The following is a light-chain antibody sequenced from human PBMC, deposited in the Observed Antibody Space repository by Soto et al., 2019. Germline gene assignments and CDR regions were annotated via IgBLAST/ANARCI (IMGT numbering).Light chain of an antibody. CDR2: DVS. CDR3: CSYAGSYTFYV. Sequence: QSALTQPASVSGSPGQSITISCTGTSSDVGSYNLVSWYQQHPGKAPKLMIYDVSKRPSGVPDRFSGSKSGNTASLTLSGLQAEDEADYYCCSYAGSYTFYVFGTGTKLT. J-gene: IGLJ1*01. V-gene: IGLV2-11*01. CDR1: SSDVGSYNL.